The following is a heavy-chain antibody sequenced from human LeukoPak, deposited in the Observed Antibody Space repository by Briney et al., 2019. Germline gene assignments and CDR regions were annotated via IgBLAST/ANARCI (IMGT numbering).Heavy chain of an antibody. CDR1: GGSISSYY. CDR2: IYYSGST. D-gene: IGHD4-17*01. CDR3: ARGTGTSYPF. J-gene: IGHJ1*01. V-gene: IGHV4-59*12. Sequence: SETLSLTCTVSGGSISSYYWSWIRQPPGKGLEWIGYIYYSGSTSYNPSLESRVSISVDTSKNQFSLKLSSVTAADTAVYYCARGTGTSYPFWGQGTLVTVSS.